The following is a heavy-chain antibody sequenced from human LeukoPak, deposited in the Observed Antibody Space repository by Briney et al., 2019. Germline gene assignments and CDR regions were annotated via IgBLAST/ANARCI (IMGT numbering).Heavy chain of an antibody. CDR3: AKDLSYGFDY. J-gene: IGHJ4*02. CDR2: LSSSGGST. V-gene: IGHV3-23*01. CDR1: GFTFSNYA. Sequence: GGSLRLSCVASGFTFSNYAMSWVRQAPGKGLEWVSALSSSGGSTYYADSVKGRFTISRDNSKNMLYLQMNSLRAEDTAVYYCAKDLSYGFDYWGQGTLVTVSS. D-gene: IGHD5-18*01.